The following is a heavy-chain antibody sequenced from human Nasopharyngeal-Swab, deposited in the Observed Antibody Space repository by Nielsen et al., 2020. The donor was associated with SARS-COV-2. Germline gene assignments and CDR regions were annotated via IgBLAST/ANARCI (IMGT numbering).Heavy chain of an antibody. J-gene: IGHJ4*02. CDR1: GFTFRNYA. CDR2: ISGLGGST. V-gene: IGHV3-23*01. Sequence: ETLSLTCAASGFTFRNYAMSWVRQAPGKGLEWISAISGLGGSTYYADSVKGRFTISRDNSRNTLYLQMNSLRAEDTAVYYCAKDRSGSYGDYFDCWGQGTLVTVSS. CDR3: AKDRSGSYGDYFDC. D-gene: IGHD1-26*01.